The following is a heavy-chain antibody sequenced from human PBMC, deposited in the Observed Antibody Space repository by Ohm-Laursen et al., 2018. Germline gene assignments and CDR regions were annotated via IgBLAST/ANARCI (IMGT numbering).Heavy chain of an antibody. D-gene: IGHD4-23*01. J-gene: IGHJ4*02. CDR3: ARGPYGGNSEVRY. V-gene: IGHV1-2*02. Sequence: ASVKVSCKASGYTFTSYYMHWVRQAPGQGLEWMGWINPNSGGTNYAQKFQGRVTMTRDTSISTGYMELSTLRSDDTAVYYCARGPYGGNSEVRYWGQGTLVTVSS. CDR2: INPNSGGT. CDR1: GYTFTSYY.